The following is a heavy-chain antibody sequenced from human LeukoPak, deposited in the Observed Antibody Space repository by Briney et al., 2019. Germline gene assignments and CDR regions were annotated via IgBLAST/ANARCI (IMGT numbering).Heavy chain of an antibody. Sequence: GGSLRLSCAASGFTFSTYWMSWVRQAPGKGLEWVANIKKDGSEKYYVDSAKGRFTISRDNAKNSLYLQMNSLRAEDTAMYYCARDAGSGSLFDYWGQGTLVTVSS. CDR2: IKKDGSEK. D-gene: IGHD3-10*01. CDR1: GFTFSTYW. CDR3: ARDAGSGSLFDY. J-gene: IGHJ4*02. V-gene: IGHV3-7*05.